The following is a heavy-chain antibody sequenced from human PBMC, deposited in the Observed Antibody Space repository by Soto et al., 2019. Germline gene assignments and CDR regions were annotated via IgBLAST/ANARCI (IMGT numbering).Heavy chain of an antibody. J-gene: IGHJ6*02. CDR3: ARFGTDYYGSGSYLSEPPYYYGMDV. CDR1: GFTFSSSS. V-gene: IGHV3-21*01. CDR2: ISSSSSYI. Sequence: GGSLRLSCAASGFTFSSSSMNWVRQAPGKGLEWVSSISSSSSYIYYADSVKGRFTISRDNAKNSLYLQMNSLRAEDTAVYYCARFGTDYYGSGSYLSEPPYYYGMDVWGQGTTVTVSS. D-gene: IGHD3-10*01.